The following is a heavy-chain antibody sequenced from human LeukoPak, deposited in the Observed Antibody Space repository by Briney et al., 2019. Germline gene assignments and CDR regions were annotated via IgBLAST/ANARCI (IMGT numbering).Heavy chain of an antibody. V-gene: IGHV3-23*01. Sequence: GGSLRLSCAASGFTFSSYAMSWVRQAPGKGLEWVSAISGSGGSTYYADSVKGRFTISRDNSKNTLYLQMNSLRAEDTAVYYCARGWPDGSGYYRDAFDIWGQGTMVTVSS. CDR2: ISGSGGST. D-gene: IGHD3-22*01. CDR1: GFTFSSYA. J-gene: IGHJ3*02. CDR3: ARGWPDGSGYYRDAFDI.